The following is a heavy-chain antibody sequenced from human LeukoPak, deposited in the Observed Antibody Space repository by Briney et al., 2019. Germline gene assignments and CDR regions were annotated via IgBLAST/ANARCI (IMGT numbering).Heavy chain of an antibody. CDR1: GYTFTGYY. V-gene: IGHV1-2*02. J-gene: IGHJ4*02. D-gene: IGHD2-15*01. Sequence: TVKVSCKASGYTFTGYYMHWVRQAPGQGLEWMGWINPNSGATNFAQRFQGRVTMTRDTSVNTVHMELNRLRSDDTAVYYCARDLCHGGSCFHFDSWGQGTLVTVSS. CDR3: ARDLCHGGSCFHFDS. CDR2: INPNSGAT.